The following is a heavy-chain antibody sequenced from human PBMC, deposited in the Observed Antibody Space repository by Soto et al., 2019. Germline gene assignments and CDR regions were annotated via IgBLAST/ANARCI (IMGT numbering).Heavy chain of an antibody. CDR3: AHRLRVSVLLFHKYWYFDV. CDR1: GFSLSTSGVG. D-gene: IGHD2-15*01. CDR2: IYWDDDK. V-gene: IGHV2-5*02. Sequence: QITLKESGPTLVKPTQTLTLTCTFSGFSLSTSGVGVGWIRQPPGKALEWLALIYWDDDKRYSPSLKRRLTITKDPSKNQVVLTMTNVDPVDTATYYCAHRLRVSVLLFHKYWYFDVWGRGTLVTVSS. J-gene: IGHJ2*01.